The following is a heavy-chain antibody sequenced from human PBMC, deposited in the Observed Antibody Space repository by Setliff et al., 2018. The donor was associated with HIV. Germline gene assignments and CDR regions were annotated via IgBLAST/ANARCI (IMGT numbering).Heavy chain of an antibody. V-gene: IGHV4-31*03. CDR3: ARSPMDP. Sequence: SETLSLTCTVSGGSITSDGYFWTWIRQHPGKGLEWIGYMSYSGSTYYNPSLKSRVTISGDTSKNQFSLKLSSVTAADTAVYYCARSPMDPWGQGTLVTVSS. CDR2: MSYSGST. CDR1: GGSITSDGYF. J-gene: IGHJ5*02.